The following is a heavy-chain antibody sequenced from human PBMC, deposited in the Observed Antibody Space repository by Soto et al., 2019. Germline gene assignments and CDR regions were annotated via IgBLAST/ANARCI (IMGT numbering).Heavy chain of an antibody. Sequence: ETLSLTCSVSGGSISSTNYYCAWLRQPPGKGLEWIGSVHYSGSTYYNPSLKSRVTMSVDTSKNQFSLSLRSVTAADTAIYYCARHFMSFDRDDYWGQGILVNVSS. V-gene: IGHV4-39*01. D-gene: IGHD3-9*01. CDR2: VHYSGST. CDR1: GGSISSTNYY. CDR3: ARHFMSFDRDDY. J-gene: IGHJ4*02.